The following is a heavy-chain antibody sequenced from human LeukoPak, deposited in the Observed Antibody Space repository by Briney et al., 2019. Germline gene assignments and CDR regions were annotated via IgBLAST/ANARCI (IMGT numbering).Heavy chain of an antibody. CDR3: ARDLGSYSSGWYMGFDY. J-gene: IGHJ4*02. Sequence: GGSLRLSCVGSGFTISSYSMNWVRQAPGKGLGWVSYISGNSNTIYYADSVKGRFTVSRDNAKNSLYLQMNSLRAEDTAIYYCARDLGSYSSGWYMGFDYWGQGTLVTVSS. CDR2: ISGNSNTI. D-gene: IGHD6-19*01. V-gene: IGHV3-48*01. CDR1: GFTISSYS.